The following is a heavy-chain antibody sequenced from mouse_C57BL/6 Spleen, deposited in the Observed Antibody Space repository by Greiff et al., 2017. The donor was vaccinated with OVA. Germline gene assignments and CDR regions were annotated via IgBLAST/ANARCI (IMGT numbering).Heavy chain of an antibody. CDR2: INPNNGGT. CDR1: GYTFTDYN. CDR3: AREITTVVATEGYFDV. V-gene: IGHV1-18*01. D-gene: IGHD1-1*01. J-gene: IGHJ1*03. Sequence: VQLQQSGPELVKPGASVKIPCKASGYTFTDYNMDWVKQSHGKSLEWIGDINPNNGGTIYNQKFKGKATLTVDKSSSTAYMELRSLTSEDTAVYYCAREITTVVATEGYFDVWGTGTTVTVSS.